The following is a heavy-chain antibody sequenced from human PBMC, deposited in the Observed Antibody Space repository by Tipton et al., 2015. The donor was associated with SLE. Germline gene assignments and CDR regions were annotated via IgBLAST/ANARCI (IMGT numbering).Heavy chain of an antibody. CDR2: IYHSGST. CDR3: ARGSYYVDP. CDR1: AGSITSSSYS. J-gene: IGHJ5*02. V-gene: IGHV4-39*02. D-gene: IGHD3-10*02. Sequence: TLSLTCTVSAGSITSSSYSWAWIRQPPGKGLEWIGTIYHSGSTYYNPSLKSRVTISVDTSKNHFSLKLSSVTAADTAVYYCARGSYYVDPWGQGTLVTVSS.